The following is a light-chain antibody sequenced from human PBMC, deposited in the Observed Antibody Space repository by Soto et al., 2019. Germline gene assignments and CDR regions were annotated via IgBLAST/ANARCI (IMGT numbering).Light chain of an antibody. V-gene: IGKV1-5*03. Sequence: DIQMTQSPSTLSASVGDRVTITCRASQSISSWLAWYQQKPGKAPKLLIYKASSLESGVPSRSSGSGSGTEFTLAISSLQPDDWATYYCQQYNRYTFTFGPANKVDIK. CDR1: QSISSW. CDR3: QQYNRYTFT. J-gene: IGKJ3*01. CDR2: KAS.